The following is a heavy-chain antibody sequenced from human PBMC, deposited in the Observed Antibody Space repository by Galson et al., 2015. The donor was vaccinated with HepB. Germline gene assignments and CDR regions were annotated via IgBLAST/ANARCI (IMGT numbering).Heavy chain of an antibody. J-gene: IGHJ4*02. D-gene: IGHD2-15*01. CDR2: TYYRSKWYN. CDR3: ARLLTVCSGGSCYSRFDY. Sequence: CAISGDSVSSNSAAWHWIRQSPSRGLEWLGRTYYRSKWYNDYAVSVKSRITINPDTSKNQFSLQLNSVTPEDTAVYYCARLLTVCSGGSCYSRFDYWGQGTLVTVSS. V-gene: IGHV6-1*01. CDR1: GDSVSSNSAA.